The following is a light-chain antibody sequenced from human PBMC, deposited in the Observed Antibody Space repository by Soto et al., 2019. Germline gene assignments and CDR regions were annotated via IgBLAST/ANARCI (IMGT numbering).Light chain of an antibody. CDR3: QQYNNWPRT. CDR2: GAS. CDR1: QSIGND. V-gene: IGKV3-15*01. J-gene: IGKJ1*01. Sequence: ESVMTQSPVTLSVSPGEGATVSCWASQSIGNDVAWYQQRPGQAPRLLIYGASTRAPGIPARFSGSGSGTDFTLTISGLLSEDFALYYCQQYNNWPRTFGQGTKVDIK.